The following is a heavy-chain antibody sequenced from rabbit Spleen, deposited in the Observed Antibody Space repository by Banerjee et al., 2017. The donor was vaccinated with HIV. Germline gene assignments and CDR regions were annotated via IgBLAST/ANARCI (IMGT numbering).Heavy chain of an antibody. J-gene: IGHJ6*01. D-gene: IGHD7-1*01. V-gene: IGHV1S40*01. Sequence: QSLEESGGDLVKPGASLTLTCTASGVSFSSSSYMCWVRQAPGKGLEWIACIDTGSSGFTYFATWAKGRFTCSKTSSTTVTLQMTRLTVADTATYFCARDTGTSFSSYGMDLWGPGTLVTVS. CDR1: GVSFSSSSY. CDR3: ARDTGTSFSSYGMDL. CDR2: IDTGSSGFT.